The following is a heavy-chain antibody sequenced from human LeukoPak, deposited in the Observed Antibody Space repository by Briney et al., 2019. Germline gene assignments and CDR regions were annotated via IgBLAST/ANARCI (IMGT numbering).Heavy chain of an antibody. J-gene: IGHJ4*02. Sequence: GGSLRLSCAASGFTFTSYTMYWVRQAPGKGLEWVSIIGNNGGGIHYADSVRGRFTISRDNSKNTLYLQMTNLRVDDTALYYCAIDPDWETHNWGQGVLVTVSS. CDR2: IGNNGGGI. D-gene: IGHD3-9*01. V-gene: IGHV3-23*01. CDR3: AIDPDWETHN. CDR1: GFTFTSYT.